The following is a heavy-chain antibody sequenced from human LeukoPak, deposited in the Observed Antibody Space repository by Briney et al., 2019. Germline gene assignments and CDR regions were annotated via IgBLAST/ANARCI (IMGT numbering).Heavy chain of an antibody. Sequence: SVKVSCKASGGTFSSYAISWVRQAPGQGLEWMGGIIPIFGTANYARKFQGRVTITADESTSTAYMELSSLRSEDTAVYYCARDLTDHYYGRDYYYYMDVWGKGTTVTISS. CDR2: IIPIFGTA. D-gene: IGHD3-10*01. CDR3: ARDLTDHYYGRDYYYYMDV. J-gene: IGHJ6*03. V-gene: IGHV1-69*13. CDR1: GGTFSSYA.